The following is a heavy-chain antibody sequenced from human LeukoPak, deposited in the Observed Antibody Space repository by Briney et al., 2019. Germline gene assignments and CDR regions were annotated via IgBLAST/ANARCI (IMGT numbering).Heavy chain of an antibody. V-gene: IGHV3-30*03. CDR1: GSSLSVYC. CDR2: VSYVGSKK. D-gene: IGHD6-6*01. CDR3: ARVRAAHYYDY. Sequence: GQSLRLSCAASGSSLSVYCMRWVRQAPGKGLEWVAFVSYVGSKKYYTDSVKDRFTISRDNSKNTQYLEMNSMKVEDTAVYYCARVRAAHYYDYWGQGTLVTVSS. J-gene: IGHJ4*02.